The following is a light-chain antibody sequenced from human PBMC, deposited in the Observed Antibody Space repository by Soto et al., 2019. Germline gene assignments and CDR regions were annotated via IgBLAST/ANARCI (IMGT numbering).Light chain of an antibody. J-gene: IGKJ3*01. CDR1: QSVSSN. CDR2: DAS. CDR3: QHYNSWPT. Sequence: EIVMTQSPATLSVSPGEGATLSCRASQSVSSNLAWYQQKSGQAPRLLIYDASTRATGVPARFSGYGSGTDFILTISSLQSEDSALYYCQHYNSWPTFGPGTKVEIK. V-gene: IGKV3D-15*01.